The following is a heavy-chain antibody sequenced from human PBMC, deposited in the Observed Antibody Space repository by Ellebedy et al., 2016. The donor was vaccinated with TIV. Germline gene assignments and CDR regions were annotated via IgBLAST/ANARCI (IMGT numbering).Heavy chain of an antibody. CDR3: ARDYNSVGFMLTFGGVLVPNGPFGH. Sequence: AASVKVSCKASGYTFTNYYMHWVRQAPGQGLEWMGIIDPSGGSTNYAQKLQGRVTMTRDTSTSTVYMALRSLISEDTSVYYCARDYNSVGFMLTFGGVLVPNGPFGHWGQGTLVTVSS. J-gene: IGHJ4*02. V-gene: IGHV1-46*04. CDR2: IDPSGGST. D-gene: IGHD3-16*02. CDR1: GYTFTNYY.